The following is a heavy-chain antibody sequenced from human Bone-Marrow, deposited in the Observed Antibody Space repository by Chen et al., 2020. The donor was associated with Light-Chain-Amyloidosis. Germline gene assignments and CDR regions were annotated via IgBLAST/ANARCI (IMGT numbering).Heavy chain of an antibody. CDR3: ARARTLRFLLWILPDAFEV. V-gene: IGHV3-20*04. CDR2: ISWNGSST. CDR1: GFTFDDYG. D-gene: IGHD3-3*01. J-gene: IGHJ3*01. Sequence: EVELVESGGGVVRPGGSLRLACAASGFTFDDYGMNWVSQVPGKGLEWVSGISWNGSSTGDADSVECRFTISRDNAKNALYLQMNALRAEDTAFYSCARARTLRFLLWILPDAFEVWGQGTMVTVSS.